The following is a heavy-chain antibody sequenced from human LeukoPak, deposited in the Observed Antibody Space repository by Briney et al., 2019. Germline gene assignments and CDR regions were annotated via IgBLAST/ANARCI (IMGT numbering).Heavy chain of an antibody. V-gene: IGHV4-4*02. CDR3: ARELSLGATRHFDY. CDR2: IYHSGST. CDR1: GGSISSSNW. D-gene: IGHD1-26*01. J-gene: IGHJ4*02. Sequence: SETLSLTCAVSGGSISSSNWWSWVRQPPGKGLEWIGEIYHSGSTNYNPSLKSRVTISVDTSKNQFSLKLSSVTSADTAVYYCARELSLGATRHFDYWGQGTLVTVSS.